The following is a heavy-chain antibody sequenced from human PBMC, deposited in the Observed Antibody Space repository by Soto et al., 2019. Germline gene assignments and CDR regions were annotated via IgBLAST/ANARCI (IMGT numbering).Heavy chain of an antibody. CDR1: GGSFSGYY. CDR2: VNHSGGI. V-gene: IGHV4-34*02. D-gene: IGHD3-22*01. CDR3: AGRNGYYSGIDY. J-gene: IGHJ4*02. Sequence: QVQLQQRGAGLLKPSETLSLTCVVDGGSFSGYYWSWIRQPPGKGLEWFGEVNHSGGIDYNPSLKSRVTISVDTSKNQFSLKLSSVTAADTAVYYCAGRNGYYSGIDYWGQGTLVTVSS.